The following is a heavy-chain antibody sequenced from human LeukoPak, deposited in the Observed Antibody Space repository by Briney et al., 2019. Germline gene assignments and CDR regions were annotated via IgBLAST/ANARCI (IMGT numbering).Heavy chain of an antibody. J-gene: IGHJ4*02. D-gene: IGHD3-10*01. Sequence: PGGSLRLSCAAPGFTFSSYGMHWVRQAPGKGLGWVAVISYDGSNKYYADSVKGRFTISRDNSKNTLYLQMNSLRAEDTAVYYCAKERSKKYYYGSGSYNDYWGQGTLVTVSS. V-gene: IGHV3-30*18. CDR2: ISYDGSNK. CDR1: GFTFSSYG. CDR3: AKERSKKYYYGSGSYNDY.